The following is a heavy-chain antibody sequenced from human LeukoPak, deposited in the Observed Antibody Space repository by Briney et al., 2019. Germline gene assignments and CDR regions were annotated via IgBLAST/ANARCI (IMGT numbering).Heavy chain of an antibody. D-gene: IGHD4-17*01. Sequence: ASVKVSCKASDYTFSGYGFSWVRQAPGQGLEWMGWVSAYNGNTISAQSYQGRVTMTTDTSTSTAYMELRSLRPDDTAVYYCARGAGSYGDYSLWLGYWGQGTLVTVSS. V-gene: IGHV1-18*01. CDR2: VSAYNGNT. CDR3: ARGAGSYGDYSLWLGY. CDR1: DYTFSGYG. J-gene: IGHJ4*02.